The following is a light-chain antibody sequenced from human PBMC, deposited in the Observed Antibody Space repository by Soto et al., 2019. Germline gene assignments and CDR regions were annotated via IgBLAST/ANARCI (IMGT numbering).Light chain of an antibody. Sequence: QSALTQPASVSGSPGQSITISCTGTSSDVGGYNYVSWYQQHPGKAPKLMIYDNNKRPSGIPDRFSGSKSGTSATLGITGLQTADEADYYCGAWDISLTAVVFGGGTKLTVL. CDR1: SSDVGGYNY. V-gene: IGLV2-14*01. J-gene: IGLJ2*01. CDR2: DNN. CDR3: GAWDISLTAVV.